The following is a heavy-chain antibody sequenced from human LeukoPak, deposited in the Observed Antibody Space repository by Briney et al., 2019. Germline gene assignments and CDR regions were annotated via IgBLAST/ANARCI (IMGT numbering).Heavy chain of an antibody. CDR1: GYTFTGYY. Sequence: ASVKVSCKASGYTFTGYYMHWVRQAPGQGLEWMGWINPNSGGTNYAQKFQGRVTMTRDTSISTAYMELSRLRSDDTAVYYCAREGKTSLTIGLSGYSYGYKGRNYYYYMDVWGKGTTVTVSS. J-gene: IGHJ6*03. CDR3: AREGKTSLTIGLSGYSYGYKGRNYYYYMDV. CDR2: INPNSGGT. V-gene: IGHV1-2*02. D-gene: IGHD5-18*01.